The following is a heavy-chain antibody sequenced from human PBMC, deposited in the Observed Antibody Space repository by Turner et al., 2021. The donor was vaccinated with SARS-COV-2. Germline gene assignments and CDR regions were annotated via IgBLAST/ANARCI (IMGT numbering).Heavy chain of an antibody. J-gene: IGHJ3*02. Sequence: EVQVLESGGGLAQPGGSLRLSCAASGFTFNTYAMRWVRQAPGKGLVWVSVVSGLGDTRFYADSVRGRFTNSRDNTKNRVYLQMNSLRPDDTALYYCVRDRPRPGDRDALDIWGQGTMVTVSS. CDR1: GFTFNTYA. V-gene: IGHV3-23*01. CDR2: VSGLGDTR. CDR3: VRDRPRPGDRDALDI. D-gene: IGHD7-27*01.